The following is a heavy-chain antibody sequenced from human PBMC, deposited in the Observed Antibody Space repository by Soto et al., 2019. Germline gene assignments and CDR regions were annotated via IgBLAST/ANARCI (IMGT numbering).Heavy chain of an antibody. CDR3: ARHDRRITIFGRYYYYYMDV. CDR2: IYYSGST. D-gene: IGHD3-3*01. Sequence: SETLSLTCAVYGGSFSGYYWIWIRQPPGKGLEWIGYIYYSGSTNYNPSLKSRVTISVDTSKNQFSLKLSSVTAADTAVYYCARHDRRITIFGRYYYYYMDVWGKGTTATVSS. J-gene: IGHJ6*03. CDR1: GGSFSGYY. V-gene: IGHV4-59*08.